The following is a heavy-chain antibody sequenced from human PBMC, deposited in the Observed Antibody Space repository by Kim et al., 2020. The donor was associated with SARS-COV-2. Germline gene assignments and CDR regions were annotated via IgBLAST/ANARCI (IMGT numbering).Heavy chain of an antibody. Sequence: GGSLRLSCAASGFTFSSYAMHWVRQAPGKGLEWVAVISYDGSNKYYADSVKGRFTISRDNSKNTLYLQMNSLRAEDTAVYYCARGPLVRGVIISYYFDYWGQGTLVTVSS. CDR2: ISYDGSNK. D-gene: IGHD3-10*01. V-gene: IGHV3-30*04. CDR3: ARGPLVRGVIISYYFDY. J-gene: IGHJ4*02. CDR1: GFTFSSYA.